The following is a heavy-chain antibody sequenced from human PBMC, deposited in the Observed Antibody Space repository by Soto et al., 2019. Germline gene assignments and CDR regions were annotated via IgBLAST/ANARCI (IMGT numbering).Heavy chain of an antibody. Sequence: QIHLVQSGPEVRKPGASVKLSCKTSGYTFTTYGLSWVRQAPGEGLEWMGWINPYSGNTAFAEKFQDRITVTTDTSTNIAYIELENLESDDTAVYFCAKNAVSGDYTSHLDYWGQGTLVAVST. CDR1: GYTFTTYG. CDR2: INPYSGNT. CDR3: AKNAVSGDYTSHLDY. D-gene: IGHD4-17*01. V-gene: IGHV1-18*01. J-gene: IGHJ4*02.